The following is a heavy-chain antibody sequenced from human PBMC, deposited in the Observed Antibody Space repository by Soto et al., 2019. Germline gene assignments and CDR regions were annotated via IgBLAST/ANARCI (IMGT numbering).Heavy chain of an antibody. V-gene: IGHV3-30*18. CDR1: GFTFSSYG. D-gene: IGHD3-3*01. CDR3: AKGGFLEYNWFDP. Sequence: QVQLVESGGGVVQPGRSLRLSCAASGFTFSSYGMHWVRQAPGKGLEWVAVISYDGSNKYYADSVKGRFTISRDNSKNTLYLQMNSLRAEDTAVYYCAKGGFLEYNWFDPWGQGTLVTVSS. J-gene: IGHJ5*02. CDR2: ISYDGSNK.